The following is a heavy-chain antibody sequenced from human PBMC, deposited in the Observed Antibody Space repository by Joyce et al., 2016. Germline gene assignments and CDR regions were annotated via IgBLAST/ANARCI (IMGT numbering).Heavy chain of an antibody. V-gene: IGHV1-2*02. CDR3: AREYGGTFYFDY. J-gene: IGHJ4*02. D-gene: IGHD4-23*01. CDR1: GFSLSGYY. Sequence: QVQLVQSGAEVKNPGASVKVSCKASGFSLSGYYIHWVRQAPGQGQEWMGWINPDRGDTIYAQKFQGRVTMTRDTSISTVYLELGRLTSDDTALYYCAREYGGTFYFDYWGQVTLVTVSS. CDR2: INPDRGDT.